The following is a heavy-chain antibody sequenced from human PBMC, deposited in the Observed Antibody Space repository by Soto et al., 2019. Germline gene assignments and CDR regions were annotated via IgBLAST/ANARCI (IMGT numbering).Heavy chain of an antibody. Sequence: SETLSLTCTVSGGSISSGDYYWSWIRQPPGKGLEWIGYIYYSGSTYYNPSLKSRVTISVDTSKNQFSLKLSSVTAADTAVYYCARLSAVQKYRDYWGQGTLVTVSS. D-gene: IGHD3-10*01. CDR1: GGSISSGDYY. CDR3: ARLSAVQKYRDY. V-gene: IGHV4-30-4*01. CDR2: IYYSGST. J-gene: IGHJ4*02.